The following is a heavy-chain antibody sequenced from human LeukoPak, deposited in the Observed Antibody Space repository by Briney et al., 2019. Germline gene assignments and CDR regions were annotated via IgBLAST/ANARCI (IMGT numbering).Heavy chain of an antibody. D-gene: IGHD3-22*01. CDR3: AIMHGYYDGSGYWVQ. J-gene: IGHJ1*01. Sequence: GGSLRLSCAASGFTFGSYGMSWVRQAPGKGLEWVSFITPNADRTSYADSVEGRFTISRDNPRNTLYMRMNSLRDEDTALYYCAIMHGYYDGSGYWVQWGQGALVTVSS. V-gene: IGHV3-23*01. CDR1: GFTFGSYG. CDR2: ITPNADRT.